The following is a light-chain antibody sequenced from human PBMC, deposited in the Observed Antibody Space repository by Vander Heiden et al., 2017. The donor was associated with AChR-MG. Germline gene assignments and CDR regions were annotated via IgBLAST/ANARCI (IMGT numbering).Light chain of an antibody. CDR2: EDN. CDR1: GGSIASNY. CDR3: QSYDDTNHGV. V-gene: IGLV6-57*03. Sequence: NFVLTQPHSVSDSPGKTVTISCPRSGGSIASNYVQWDQQRPGSAPTIVIFEDNHRPSGVPDRFSGSIDSSSNSASLIISGLKTEDEADYYCQSYDDTNHGVFGGGTKLTVL. J-gene: IGLJ2*01.